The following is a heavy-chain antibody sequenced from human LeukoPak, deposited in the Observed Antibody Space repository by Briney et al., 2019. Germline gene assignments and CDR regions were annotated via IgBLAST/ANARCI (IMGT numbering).Heavy chain of an antibody. D-gene: IGHD3-10*01. J-gene: IGHJ4*02. V-gene: IGHV4-39*01. Sequence: PSETLSLTCTVSGGSISSSSYYWVCMRQPPGKGLEWIGSIYYSGGTYYNPSLKSRVTISVDTSKNQFSLRLNSVTAADTAVYYCARHTSLVRGVMEYYFDYWGQGTLATVSS. CDR3: ARHTSLVRGVMEYYFDY. CDR1: GGSISSSSYY. CDR2: IYYSGGT.